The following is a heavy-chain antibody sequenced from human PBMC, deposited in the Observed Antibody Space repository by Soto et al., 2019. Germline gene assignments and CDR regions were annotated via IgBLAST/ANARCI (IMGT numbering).Heavy chain of an antibody. CDR1: GYTFTSYA. D-gene: IGHD3-22*01. Sequence: PSASVKVSCKASGYTFTSYAMHWVRQAPGQRLEWMGWINAGNGNTKYSQKFQGRVTITRDTSASTAYMELSSLRSEDTAVYYCARVLGSYYDSSGYYYWGQGTLVTVSS. V-gene: IGHV1-3*01. CDR3: ARVLGSYYDSSGYYY. CDR2: INAGNGNT. J-gene: IGHJ4*02.